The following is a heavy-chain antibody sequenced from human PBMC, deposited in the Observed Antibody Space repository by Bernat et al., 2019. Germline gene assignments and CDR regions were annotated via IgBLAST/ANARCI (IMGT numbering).Heavy chain of an antibody. V-gene: IGHV3-11*05. Sequence: QVQLVESGGGLVKPGGSLRLSCAASGFTFSDYYMSWIRQAPGKGLEWVSYISSSSSYTNYADPVKGRFTISRDNAKNSLYLQMNSLRAEDTAVYYCARAQRGITMIVVAPFDYWGQGTLVTVSS. CDR1: GFTFSDYY. D-gene: IGHD3-22*01. CDR3: ARAQRGITMIVVAPFDY. J-gene: IGHJ4*02. CDR2: ISSSSSYT.